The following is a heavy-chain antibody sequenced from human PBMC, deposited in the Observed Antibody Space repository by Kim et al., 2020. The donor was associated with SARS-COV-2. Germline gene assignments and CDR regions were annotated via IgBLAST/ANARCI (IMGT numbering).Heavy chain of an antibody. Sequence: ASVKVSCKTSGFTFVAYAMHWVRQAPGQNFEWMGWMTPGNGNTRYSQKFHDRVTITSDTSASTVYLEMSGLTPEDTALYFCARSANPYYYYYGFDVWGQGTTVTVSS. J-gene: IGHJ6*02. CDR1: GFTFVAYA. CDR2: MTPGNGNT. D-gene: IGHD2-15*01. CDR3: ARSANPYYYYYGFDV. V-gene: IGHV1-3*01.